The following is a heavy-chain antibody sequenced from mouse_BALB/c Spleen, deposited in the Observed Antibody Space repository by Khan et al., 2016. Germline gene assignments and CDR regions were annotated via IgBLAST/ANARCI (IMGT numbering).Heavy chain of an antibody. CDR3: ATYYYGSSRYAMDY. Sequence: EVQLQESGPGLVKPSQSLSLTCTVTGFSITSDYAWNWIRQFPGNKLEWMGYISYSGSTSYNPSLKSRISITRDTSKNQFFLQLNSVTTEDTATYYGATYYYGSSRYAMDYWGQGTSVTVSS. J-gene: IGHJ4*01. CDR1: GFSITSDYA. CDR2: ISYSGST. V-gene: IGHV3-2*02. D-gene: IGHD1-1*01.